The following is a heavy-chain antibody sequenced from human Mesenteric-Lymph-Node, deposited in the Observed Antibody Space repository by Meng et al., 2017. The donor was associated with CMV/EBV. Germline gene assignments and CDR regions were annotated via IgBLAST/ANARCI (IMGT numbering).Heavy chain of an antibody. Sequence: GSLRLSCTVSGASISSSSYYWGWIRQPPGKGLEWIGSIYYSGSTYYNPSLKSRVTISVDTSKNQFSLKLSSVIAADTAVYYCARHVRIGDSRLDYWGQGTLVTVSS. V-gene: IGHV4-39*01. CDR3: ARHVRIGDSRLDY. CDR2: IYYSGST. D-gene: IGHD3-22*01. CDR1: GASISSSSYY. J-gene: IGHJ4*02.